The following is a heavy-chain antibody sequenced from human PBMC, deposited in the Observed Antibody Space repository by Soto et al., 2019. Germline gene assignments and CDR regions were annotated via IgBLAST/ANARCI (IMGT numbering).Heavy chain of an antibody. CDR3: AKERDPPVGATSWFDP. V-gene: IGHV3-23*01. J-gene: IGHJ5*02. CDR1: GFTFSSYA. CDR2: ISGSGGST. Sequence: GGSLRLSCAASGFTFSSYAMSWVRQAPGKGLEWVSAISGSGGSTYYADSVKGRFTISRDNSKNTLYLQMNSLRAEDTAVYYCAKERDPPVGATSWFDPWGQGTLVTVSS. D-gene: IGHD1-26*01.